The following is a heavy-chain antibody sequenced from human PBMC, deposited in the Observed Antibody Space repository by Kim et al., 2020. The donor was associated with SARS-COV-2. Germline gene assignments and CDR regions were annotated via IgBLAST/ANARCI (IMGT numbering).Heavy chain of an antibody. CDR2: T. V-gene: IGHV4-31*02. D-gene: IGHD3-22*01. J-gene: IGHJ4*02. CDR3: ARGVVISPYDY. Sequence: TYSDPSLKSRVTISVDTSKNQFSLKLSSVTAADTAVYYCARGVVISPYDYWGQGTLVTVSS.